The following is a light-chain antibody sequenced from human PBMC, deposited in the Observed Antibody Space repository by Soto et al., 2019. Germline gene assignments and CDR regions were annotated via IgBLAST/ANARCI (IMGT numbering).Light chain of an antibody. Sequence: QSALTQPASVAGSPGQSITISCTGTSSDVGCYNYVSWYQQHPGKAPKLMIYEVSNRPSGVSNRFSGSKSGNTASLTISGLQAEYEADYYCSSYTSSSTPSVVFGGGTKLTVL. CDR1: SSDVGCYNY. CDR2: EVS. CDR3: SSYTSSSTPSVV. J-gene: IGLJ2*01. V-gene: IGLV2-14*01.